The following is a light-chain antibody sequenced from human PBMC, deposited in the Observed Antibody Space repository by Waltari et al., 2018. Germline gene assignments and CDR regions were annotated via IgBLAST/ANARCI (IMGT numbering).Light chain of an antibody. CDR3: QSYDTSLSVV. CDR2: GVN. V-gene: IGLV1-40*01. Sequence: QSVLTQPPSVSGAPGQSVTIPCTGSGSNIRAGYDTPWYQQLPGKAPRLLSYGVNTRPLGVPDRFFGSQSGTSASLAITGLQAEDEGDYYCQSYDTSLSVVFGGGTKLTVL. J-gene: IGLJ2*01. CDR1: GSNIRAGYD.